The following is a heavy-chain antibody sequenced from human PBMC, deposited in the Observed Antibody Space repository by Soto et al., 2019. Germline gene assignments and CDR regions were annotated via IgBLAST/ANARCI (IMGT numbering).Heavy chain of an antibody. Sequence: GGSLRLSCAASGFTFSSYGMHWVRQAPGKGLEWVAVIWYDGSNKYYADSVKGRFTISRDNSKNTLYLQMNSPRAEDTAVYYCAREIYNWNYADNRFDPWGQGTLVTVSS. CDR3: AREIYNWNYADNRFDP. CDR1: GFTFSSYG. J-gene: IGHJ5*02. CDR2: IWYDGSNK. V-gene: IGHV3-33*01. D-gene: IGHD1-7*01.